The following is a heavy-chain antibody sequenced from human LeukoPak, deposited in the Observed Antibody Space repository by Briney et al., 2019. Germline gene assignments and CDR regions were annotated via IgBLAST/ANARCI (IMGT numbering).Heavy chain of an antibody. CDR2: IYYTGST. V-gene: IGHV4-59*01. D-gene: IGHD1-26*01. CDR1: GGSISSYY. J-gene: IGHJ4*02. Sequence: SETLSLTCTVSGGSISSYYWSWIRQPAGKGLEWIGYIYYTGSTNYNPSLRSRVSISVDTSKNQFSLKLSSVTAADTAVYYCARGGTYYDYWGQGNLVTVSS. CDR3: ARGGTYYDY.